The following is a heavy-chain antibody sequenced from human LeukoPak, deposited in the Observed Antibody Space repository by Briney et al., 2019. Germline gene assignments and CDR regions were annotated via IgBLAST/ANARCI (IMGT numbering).Heavy chain of an antibody. CDR2: ISAYNGNT. CDR1: GYTFTSYG. D-gene: IGHD6-13*01. CDR3: AREVIAAAGLPLYYFDY. J-gene: IGHJ4*02. V-gene: IGHV1-18*01. Sequence: ASVKVSCKASGYTFTSYGISWVRQAPGQGLEWMGWISAYNGNTNYAQKLQGRVTMTTDTSTSTAYMELRSLRSDDTAVYYCAREVIAAAGLPLYYFDYWGQGTLVTVSS.